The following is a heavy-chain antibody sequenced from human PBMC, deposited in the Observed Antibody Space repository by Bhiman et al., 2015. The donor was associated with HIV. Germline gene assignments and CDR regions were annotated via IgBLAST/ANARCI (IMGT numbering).Heavy chain of an antibody. Sequence: EVQLVESGGGLVKPGGSLRLSCAASGFTFSIYSMNWVRQAPGKGLEWVSSISSSSSYIYYADSVKGRFTISRDNAKNSLYLQVNSLRAEDTAVYYCAREAVAGTIYFNYWGQGTLVTVSS. D-gene: IGHD6-19*01. CDR2: ISSSSSYI. V-gene: IGHV3-21*01. CDR3: AREAVAGTIYFNY. CDR1: GFTFSIYS. J-gene: IGHJ4*02.